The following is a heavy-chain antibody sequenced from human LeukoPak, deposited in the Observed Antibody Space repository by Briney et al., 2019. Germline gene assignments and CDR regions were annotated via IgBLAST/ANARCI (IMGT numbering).Heavy chain of an antibody. Sequence: GGSLRLSCAASGFNFRNYGIHWVRQAPGKGLEGVTFIQYDGTKKYYADSVKGRFTISRDNSKNTLYLQMNSLRPEDTALYYCAKNILTMTMDYMDVWGKGTTVTVSS. CDR3: AKNILTMTMDYMDV. D-gene: IGHD4/OR15-4a*01. V-gene: IGHV3-30*02. J-gene: IGHJ6*03. CDR1: GFNFRNYG. CDR2: IQYDGTKK.